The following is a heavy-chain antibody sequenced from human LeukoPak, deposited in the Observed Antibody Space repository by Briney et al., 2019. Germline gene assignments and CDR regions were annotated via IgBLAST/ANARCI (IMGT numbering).Heavy chain of an antibody. V-gene: IGHV4-4*07. CDR3: AREDPYERLFDY. Sequence: SETLSLTCTVSGGTISNYYWGWIRQPAGKGLEWIGNISTSGSTNYNTSLKSRATTSVETSNTHFSLKLSSVPAAATAVYYCAREDPYERLFDYWGQGTLVTVSS. J-gene: IGHJ4*02. D-gene: IGHD2-8*01. CDR2: ISTSGST. CDR1: GGTISNYY.